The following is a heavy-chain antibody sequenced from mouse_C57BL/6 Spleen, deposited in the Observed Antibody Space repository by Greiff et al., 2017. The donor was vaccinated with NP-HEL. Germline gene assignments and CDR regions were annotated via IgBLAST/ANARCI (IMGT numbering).Heavy chain of an antibody. V-gene: IGHV1-15*01. CDR3: TRRVPYWYFDV. CDR1: GYTFTDYE. CDR2: IDPETGGT. J-gene: IGHJ1*03. Sequence: QVQLQQSGAELVRPGASVTLSCKASGYTFTDYEMHWVKQTHVHGLEWIGAIDPETGGTAYNQKFKGKAILTADKSSSTAYMELRSLTSEDSAVYYCTRRVPYWYFDVWGTGTTVTVSS. D-gene: IGHD2-14*01.